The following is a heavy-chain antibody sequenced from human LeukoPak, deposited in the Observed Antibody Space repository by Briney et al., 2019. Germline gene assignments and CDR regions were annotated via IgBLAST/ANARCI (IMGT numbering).Heavy chain of an antibody. Sequence: SQTLSLTCAVYGGSFSGYYWSWIRQPPGKGLEWIGEINHSGSTNYNPSLKSRVTISVDTSKNQFSLKLSSVTAADTAVHYCARGRYYSYSDYWGQGTLVTVSS. D-gene: IGHD3-10*01. CDR2: INHSGST. CDR1: GGSFSGYY. J-gene: IGHJ4*02. CDR3: ARGRYYSYSDY. V-gene: IGHV4-34*01.